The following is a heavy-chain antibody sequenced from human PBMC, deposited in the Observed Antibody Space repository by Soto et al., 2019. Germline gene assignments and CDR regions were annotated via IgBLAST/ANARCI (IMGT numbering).Heavy chain of an antibody. J-gene: IGHJ3*02. CDR1: GFSLSTSGMC. CDR3: ARMTGSRSWYKLWAFDI. Sequence: SGPTLVNPTQTLTLTCTFSGFSLSTSGMCVSWIRQPPGKALEWLALIDWDDDKYYSKSLKTRLTISKDTSKNQVVLTMTNMDPVDKATYYCARMTGSRSWYKLWAFDIWGQGTMVAVPS. D-gene: IGHD6-13*01. V-gene: IGHV2-70*01. CDR2: IDWDDDK.